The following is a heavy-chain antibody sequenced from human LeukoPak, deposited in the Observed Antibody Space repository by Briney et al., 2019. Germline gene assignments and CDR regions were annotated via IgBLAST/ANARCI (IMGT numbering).Heavy chain of an antibody. CDR3: ARDTVQKEYLVRAY. D-gene: IGHD6-13*01. CDR1: GFTFSSYS. CDR2: ISSSSNSL. J-gene: IGHJ4*02. V-gene: IGHV3-48*02. Sequence: QSGGSLRLSCAAFGFTFSSYSMNWVRQAPGKGLEWISYISSSSNSLQYADSVKGRFTISRDNAKNSLYLQMNSLRDEDTAIYYCARDTVQKEYLVRAYWGQGTLVTVSS.